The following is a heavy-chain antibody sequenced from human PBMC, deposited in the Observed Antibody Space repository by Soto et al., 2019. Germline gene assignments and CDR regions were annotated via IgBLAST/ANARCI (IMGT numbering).Heavy chain of an antibody. J-gene: IGHJ5*02. CDR1: GYTFTSYG. D-gene: IGHD6-19*01. CDR2: ISAYNGNT. CDR3: ARDFLAVARPAGANWFDP. Sequence: QVQLVQSGAEVKKPGASVKGSCKASGYTFTSYGISWVRQAPGQGLEWMGWISAYNGNTNYAQKLQGRVTMTTDTSTSTAYMELRSLRSDDTAVYYCARDFLAVARPAGANWFDPWGQGTLVTVSS. V-gene: IGHV1-18*04.